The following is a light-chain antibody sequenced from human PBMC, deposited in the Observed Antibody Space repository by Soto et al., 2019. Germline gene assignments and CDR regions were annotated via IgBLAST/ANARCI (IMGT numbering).Light chain of an antibody. CDR3: QQYYSTPFT. CDR2: WAS. V-gene: IGKV4-1*01. J-gene: IGKJ3*01. Sequence: DIVLTQSPDSLAVSLGERATIHCKSSQTIFYTSSNKNYLAWYQQRPGQPPKLLIYWASDRESGVPNRFSGSGSGTDFTLPISGLQAEDVAVYYCQQYYSTPFTFGPGTRLDIK. CDR1: QTIFYTSSNKNY.